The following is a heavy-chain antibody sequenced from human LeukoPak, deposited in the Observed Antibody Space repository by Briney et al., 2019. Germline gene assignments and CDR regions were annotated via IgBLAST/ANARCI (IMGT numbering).Heavy chain of an antibody. CDR3: ARGRYGSSWYRTRFDP. Sequence: PSETLSFTCAVYGGSFSGYYWSWIRQPPGKGLEWIGEINHSGSTNYNPSLKSRVTISVDTSKNQFSLKLSSVTAADTAVYYCARGRYGSSWYRTRFDPWGQGTLVTVSS. CDR1: GGSFSGYY. J-gene: IGHJ5*02. V-gene: IGHV4-34*01. D-gene: IGHD6-13*01. CDR2: INHSGST.